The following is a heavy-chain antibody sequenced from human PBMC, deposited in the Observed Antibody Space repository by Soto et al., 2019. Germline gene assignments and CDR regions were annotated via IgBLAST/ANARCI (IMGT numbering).Heavy chain of an antibody. V-gene: IGHV3-7*03. Sequence: EVQLVESGGGLVQPGGSLRLSCAASGFTFSSYWMSWVRQAPGKGLEWVANIKQDGSEKYYVDSVKGRFTISRDNAKNSLYLQMNSLRAEDTAVYYCASSIVVDAFDIWGQGTMVTVSS. CDR2: IKQDGSEK. CDR3: ASSIVVDAFDI. D-gene: IGHD2-21*01. CDR1: GFTFSSYW. J-gene: IGHJ3*02.